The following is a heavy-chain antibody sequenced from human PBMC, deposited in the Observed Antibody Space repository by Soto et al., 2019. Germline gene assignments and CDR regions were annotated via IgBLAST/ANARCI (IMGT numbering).Heavy chain of an antibody. CDR3: AKDRRAGGNYGFYSDF. V-gene: IGHV3-33*05. J-gene: IGHJ4*02. D-gene: IGHD1-7*01. Sequence: GGSLRLSCAWSGFPFRSYGMQWVRQTPGEGLEWVAAISSDGSKQFYGDSVKGRFTISRDNSREMFYLQMDGLRVADTAVYYCAKDRRAGGNYGFYSDFWGQGALVTVS. CDR1: GFPFRSYG. CDR2: ISSDGSKQ.